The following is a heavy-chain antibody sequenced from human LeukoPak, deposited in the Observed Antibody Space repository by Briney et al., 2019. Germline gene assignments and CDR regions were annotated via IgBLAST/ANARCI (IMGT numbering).Heavy chain of an antibody. J-gene: IGHJ5*02. V-gene: IGHV1-69*06. CDR1: GGTFSSYA. D-gene: IGHD2-2*01. CDR2: IIPIFGTA. CDR3: AGGYCSSTSCYP. Sequence: ASVKVSCKASGGTFSSYAISWVRQAPGQGLEWMGGIIPIFGTANYAQKFRGRVTITADKSTSTAYMELSSLRSEDTAVYYCAGGYCSSTSCYPWGQGTLVTVSS.